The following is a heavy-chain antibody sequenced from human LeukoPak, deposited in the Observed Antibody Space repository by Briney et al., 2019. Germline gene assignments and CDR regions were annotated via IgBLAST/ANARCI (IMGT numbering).Heavy chain of an antibody. CDR2: ISWDGGST. Sequence: TGGSQRLSCAASGFTFDDYTMHWVRQAPGKGLEWVSLISWDGGSTYYADSVKGRFTISRDNSKNSLYLQMNSLRTEDTALYYCAKERGLLWFGELEAWGQGTLVTVSS. CDR3: AKERGLLWFGELEA. J-gene: IGHJ5*02. CDR1: GFTFDDYT. D-gene: IGHD3-10*01. V-gene: IGHV3-43*01.